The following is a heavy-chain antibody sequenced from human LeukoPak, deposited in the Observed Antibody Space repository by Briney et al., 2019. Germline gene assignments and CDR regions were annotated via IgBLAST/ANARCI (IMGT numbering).Heavy chain of an antibody. CDR2: ISSSSSTI. Sequence: PGGSLRLSCAASGFTFSSYSMNWVRQAPGKGLEWVSYISSSSSTIYYADSVKGRFTISRDNAKNSLYLQMNSLRAEDTAVYYCARDPVGGYRYFDYWGQGTLVTVSS. J-gene: IGHJ4*02. D-gene: IGHD3-16*01. CDR1: GFTFSSYS. V-gene: IGHV3-48*01. CDR3: ARDPVGGYRYFDY.